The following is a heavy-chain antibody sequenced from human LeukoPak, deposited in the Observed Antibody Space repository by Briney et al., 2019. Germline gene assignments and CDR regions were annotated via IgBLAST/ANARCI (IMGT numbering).Heavy chain of an antibody. CDR3: ARHRDSSSWYPYTYFDY. V-gene: IGHV4-39*01. Sequence: SETLSLTCTVSGGSISSSSYSWGWIRQPPGKGLEWIGSIYYSGSTYYNPSLKSRVTISVDTSKNQFSLKLSSVTAADTAVYYCARHRDSSSWYPYTYFDYWGQGTLVTVSS. J-gene: IGHJ4*02. CDR1: GGSISSSSYS. D-gene: IGHD6-13*01. CDR2: IYYSGST.